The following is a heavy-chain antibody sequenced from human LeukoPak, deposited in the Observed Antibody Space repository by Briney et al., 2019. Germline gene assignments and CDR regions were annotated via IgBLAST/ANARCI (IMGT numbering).Heavy chain of an antibody. CDR2: ISGGGGST. J-gene: IGHJ4*02. CDR3: AKARPATVTTFDY. D-gene: IGHD4-11*01. Sequence: GGSLRVSCEASGFTFSSYAMNWVRQATGQGLEWVSSISGGGGSTYYADSVKGRFTISRDNSKNTLYLQMNTLRAEDTAVYYCAKARPATVTTFDYWGQGTLVTVSS. V-gene: IGHV3-23*01. CDR1: GFTFSSYA.